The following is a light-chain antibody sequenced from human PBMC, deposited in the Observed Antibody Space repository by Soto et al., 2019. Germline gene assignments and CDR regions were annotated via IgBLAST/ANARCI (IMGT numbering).Light chain of an antibody. Sequence: QSVLTQPASVSGSPGESITISCTGTSSDVGTYNLVTWYQQHPGRVPKLILYEDNKRPSGVSSRFSASKSGNTASLTISGLQAEDEADYFCCSYAPSRTLLFGGGTKVTVL. CDR2: EDN. J-gene: IGLJ2*01. CDR1: SSDVGTYNL. CDR3: CSYAPSRTLL. V-gene: IGLV2-23*01.